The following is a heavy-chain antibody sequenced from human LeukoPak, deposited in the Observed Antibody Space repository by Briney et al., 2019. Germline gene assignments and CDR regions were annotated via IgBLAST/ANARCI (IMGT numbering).Heavy chain of an antibody. CDR2: ISGSGGST. V-gene: IGHV3-23*01. CDR3: AKDPAVTTPEYYFDY. J-gene: IGHJ4*02. CDR1: GFTFSHYA. D-gene: IGHD4-11*01. Sequence: GGSLRLSCAASGFTFSHYAMHWVRQAPGKGLEWVSAISGSGGSTYYADSVKGRFTISRDNSKNTLYLQMNSLRAEDTAVYYCAKDPAVTTPEYYFDYWGQGTLVTVSS.